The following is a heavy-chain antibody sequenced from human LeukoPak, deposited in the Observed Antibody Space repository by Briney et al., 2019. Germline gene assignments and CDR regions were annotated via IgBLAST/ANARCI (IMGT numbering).Heavy chain of an antibody. CDR3: ARPSSGGYYLDD. Sequence: GASVKVSCKASGYSFTGYYIHWVRQAPGQGLEWMGWTNPDSGGTSSAQMFQGRVTMTRDTSITTAYMELSSLRSDDTAVYYCARPSSGGYYLDDWGQGTLVTVSS. CDR1: GYSFTGYY. V-gene: IGHV1-2*02. J-gene: IGHJ4*02. D-gene: IGHD2-15*01. CDR2: TNPDSGGT.